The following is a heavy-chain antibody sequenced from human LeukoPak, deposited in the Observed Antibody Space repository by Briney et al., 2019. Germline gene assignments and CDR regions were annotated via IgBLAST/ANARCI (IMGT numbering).Heavy chain of an antibody. J-gene: IGHJ6*03. Sequence: PGGSLRLSCAASGFTFSDNTMNWVRQAPGKGLEWVSYISGSSSTIYYADSVKGRFTISRDNAKNSLYLQMNSLRVEDTAVYYCARALRPSYYYYMDVWGKGTTVTVSS. CDR2: ISGSSSTI. CDR1: GFTFSDNT. CDR3: ARALRPSYYYYMDV. V-gene: IGHV3-48*04.